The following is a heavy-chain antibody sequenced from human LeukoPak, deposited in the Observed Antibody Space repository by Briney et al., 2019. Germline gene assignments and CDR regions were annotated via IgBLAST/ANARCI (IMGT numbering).Heavy chain of an antibody. CDR1: GFTHSTDA. CDR2: ITSGGNST. V-gene: IGHV3-23*01. J-gene: IGHJ4*02. CDR3: SKCLVFRYCHH. D-gene: IGHD3-16*01. Sequence: GGSLRLSCAATGFTHSTDAMNWVRQVPGKGLEWVSTITSGGNSTYYADSVKGRFTISRDNSKNTLYLQMNSLRAEDTAVYYCSKCLVFRYCHHWGQGTLVTVSS.